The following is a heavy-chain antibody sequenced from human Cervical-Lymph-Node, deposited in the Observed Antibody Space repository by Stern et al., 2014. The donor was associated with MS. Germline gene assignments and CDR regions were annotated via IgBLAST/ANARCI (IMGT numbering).Heavy chain of an antibody. CDR3: ARDSSGFDY. Sequence: QVQLVESGAEVKKPGASVKVSCKASGYTFINNYIQWVRQAPGQGLEWMGLVFPKDGSTIYAQKFQGRVTMTSDTSTNTVYMELSSLRSEDTAMYYCARDSSGFDYWGQGTQITVSS. J-gene: IGHJ4*02. V-gene: IGHV1-46*01. CDR1: GYTFINNY. D-gene: IGHD3-22*01. CDR2: VFPKDGST.